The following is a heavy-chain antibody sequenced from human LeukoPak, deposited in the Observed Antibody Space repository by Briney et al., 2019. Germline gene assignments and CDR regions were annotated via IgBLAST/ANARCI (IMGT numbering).Heavy chain of an antibody. CDR2: ITNSGNSK. V-gene: IGHV3-48*01. D-gene: IGHD3-22*01. CDR3: ARTRSSGYLTFDY. J-gene: IGHJ4*02. CDR1: GGSISSSSYY. Sequence: PSETLSLTCTVSGGSISSSSYYWDWVRQAPGKGLEWVSYITNSGNSKSYADSVKGRFTISRDNTKNSLYLQMNGLRAEDTAVYYCARTRSSGYLTFDYWGQGILVTVSS.